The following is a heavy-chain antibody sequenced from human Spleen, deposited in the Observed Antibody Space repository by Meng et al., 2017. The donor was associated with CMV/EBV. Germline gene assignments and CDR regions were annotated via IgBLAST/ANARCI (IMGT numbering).Heavy chain of an antibody. J-gene: IGHJ4*02. V-gene: IGHV1-2*02. CDR1: GGTFGSYT. Sequence: ASVKVSCKASGGTFGSYTIAWVRQAPGQGLEWMGWINPNSGGTIYAQKFQGRVTMTRDTSISTAYMELSRLRSDDTAVYYCARAGISGYYFDYWGQGTLVTVSS. CDR3: ARAGISGYYFDY. D-gene: IGHD1-14*01. CDR2: INPNSGGT.